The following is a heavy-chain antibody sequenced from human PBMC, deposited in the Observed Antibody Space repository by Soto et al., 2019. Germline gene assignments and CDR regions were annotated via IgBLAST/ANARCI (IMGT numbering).Heavy chain of an antibody. D-gene: IGHD6-19*01. Sequence: GGSLRLSCAASGFTFSSYGMHWVRQAPGKGLEWVAVIWYDGSNKYYADSVKGRFTISRDNSKNTLYLQMNSLRAEDTAVYYCAREDIECTAASGCFSDYWGQGTLVTVSS. CDR1: GFTFSSYG. J-gene: IGHJ4*02. V-gene: IGHV3-33*01. CDR2: IWYDGSNK. CDR3: AREDIECTAASGCFSDY.